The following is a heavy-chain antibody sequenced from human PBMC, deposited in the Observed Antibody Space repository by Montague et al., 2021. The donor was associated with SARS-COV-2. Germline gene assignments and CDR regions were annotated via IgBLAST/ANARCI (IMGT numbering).Heavy chain of an antibody. CDR2: IRSKAYGGTT. J-gene: IGHJ6*02. V-gene: IGHV3-49*04. D-gene: IGHD1-26*01. CDR3: TRDLGWENTDYYYGMDV. CDR1: GFTFGDYA. Sequence: SLRLSCAASGFTFGDYAMTWVRQAPGKGLEWVGFIRSKAYGGTTEYAASVKGRFTISRDDSKSIAYLQMNSLKTEDTAVYYCTRDLGWENTDYYYGMDVWGQGTTVTVSS.